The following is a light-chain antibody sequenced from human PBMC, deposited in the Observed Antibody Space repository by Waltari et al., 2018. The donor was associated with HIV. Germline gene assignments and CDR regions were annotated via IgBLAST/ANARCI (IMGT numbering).Light chain of an antibody. V-gene: IGLV3-1*01. CDR1: KLGDKY. CDR3: RAWDSSTVV. J-gene: IGLJ2*01. Sequence: SYELTQPPSVSVSPGQTASITSSGDKLGDKYACWYQQKPGQSPVLVIYQDSKGPSGIPGRFSGSNSGNTATLTISGTQTLDEADYYCRAWDSSTVVFGGGTKLTVL. CDR2: QDS.